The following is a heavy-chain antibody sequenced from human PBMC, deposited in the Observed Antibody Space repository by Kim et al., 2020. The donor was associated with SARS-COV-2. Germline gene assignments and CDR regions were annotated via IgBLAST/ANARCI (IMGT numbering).Heavy chain of an antibody. J-gene: IGHJ4*02. V-gene: IGHV3-13*04. D-gene: IGHD2-15*01. Sequence: GGSLRLSCAASGFTFSNYDMHWVRQATGKGLEWVSTIGIAGETYYPGSVKGRFTISRENAKNSLYLQISSLRAADTAVYYCARLSPQYCSGGSCYRYFDYWGQGTLVTVT. CDR3: ARLSPQYCSGGSCYRYFDY. CDR2: IGIAGET. CDR1: GFTFSNYD.